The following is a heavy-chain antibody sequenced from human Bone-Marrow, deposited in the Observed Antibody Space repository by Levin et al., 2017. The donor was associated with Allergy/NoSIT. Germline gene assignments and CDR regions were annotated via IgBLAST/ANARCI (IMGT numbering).Heavy chain of an antibody. D-gene: IGHD3-10*02. CDR1: GFTFSSYG. CDR3: AKLGSGAFQH. CDR2: ISYDGSNK. V-gene: IGHV3-30*18. Sequence: PGGSLRLSCAASGFTFSSYGMHWVRQAPGKGLEWVAVISYDGSNKYYADSVKGRFTISRDNSKNTLYLQMNSLRAEDTAVYYCAKLGSGAFQHWGQGTLVTVSS. J-gene: IGHJ1*01.